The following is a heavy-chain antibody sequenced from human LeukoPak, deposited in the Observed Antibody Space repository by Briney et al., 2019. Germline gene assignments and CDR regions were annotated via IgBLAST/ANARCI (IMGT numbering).Heavy chain of an antibody. CDR3: AREIAVAGTHNWFDP. D-gene: IGHD6-19*01. CDR2: INPNSGST. V-gene: IGHV1-2*02. CDR1: GYTFTGYY. Sequence: ASVKVSCKASGYTFTGYYMHWVRQAPGQGLEWMGWINPNSGSTNYAQKFQGRVTMTRDTSISTAYMELSRLRSDDTAVYYCAREIAVAGTHNWFDPWGQGTLVTVSS. J-gene: IGHJ5*02.